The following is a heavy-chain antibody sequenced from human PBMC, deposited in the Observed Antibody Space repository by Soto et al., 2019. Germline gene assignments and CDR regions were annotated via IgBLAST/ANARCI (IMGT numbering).Heavy chain of an antibody. D-gene: IGHD6-19*01. V-gene: IGHV3-30-3*01. Sequence: QVQLVESGGGVVQPGRSLRLSCAASGFTFSSYAMHWVRQAPGKGLEWVAVISYDGSNKYYADSVKGRFTISRENSKNTLYLQMNSLKAEDTAVYYCASTALAGTEDGSDAFDIWGQGTMVTVSS. J-gene: IGHJ3*02. CDR1: GFTFSSYA. CDR3: ASTALAGTEDGSDAFDI. CDR2: ISYDGSNK.